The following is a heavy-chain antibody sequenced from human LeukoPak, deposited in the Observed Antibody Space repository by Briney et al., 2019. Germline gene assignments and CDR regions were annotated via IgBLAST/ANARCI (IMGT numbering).Heavy chain of an antibody. Sequence: ASVKVSCKASGYTFTSYDINGVRQATGQGLEWMGWMNPNRGNTGYAQKFQGRVTMTRNTSISTAYMELSSLRSEDTAVYYCARLTSSWTYWYFDLWGRGTLVTASS. CDR2: MNPNRGNT. CDR1: GYTFTSYD. J-gene: IGHJ2*01. V-gene: IGHV1-8*01. CDR3: ARLTSSWTYWYFDL. D-gene: IGHD6-13*01.